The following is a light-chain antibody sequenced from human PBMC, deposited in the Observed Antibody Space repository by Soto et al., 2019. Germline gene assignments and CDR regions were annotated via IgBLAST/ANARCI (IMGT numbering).Light chain of an antibody. CDR3: AAWDDSLIGPG. Sequence: QSALTQPASVSGSPGQSITISCTGTSSDVGGYNYVSWHQQHPGKGPKLMIYEVSNRPSGVSNRFSGSKSGNTASLTISGLQAEDEADYYCAAWDDSLIGPGLGGGTKLTVL. J-gene: IGLJ2*01. V-gene: IGLV2-14*01. CDR1: SSDVGGYNY. CDR2: EVS.